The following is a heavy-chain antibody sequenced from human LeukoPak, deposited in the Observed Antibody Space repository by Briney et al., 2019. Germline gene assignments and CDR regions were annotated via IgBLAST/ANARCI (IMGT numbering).Heavy chain of an antibody. D-gene: IGHD5-18*01. CDR1: GFTFSSSA. Sequence: GSLRLSCAASGFTFSSSAMHWVRQAPGKGLEWVTAISSDGSNKFYVGSVKGRFTVSRDNSKNTLYLQMNSLRAEDTAVYYCARVGGGYSYEYHFDYWGQGTLVTVSS. CDR3: ARVGGGYSYEYHFDY. CDR2: ISSDGSNK. V-gene: IGHV3-30*04. J-gene: IGHJ4*02.